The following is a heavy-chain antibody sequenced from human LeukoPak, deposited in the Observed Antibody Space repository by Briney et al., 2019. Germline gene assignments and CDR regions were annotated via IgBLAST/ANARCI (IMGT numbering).Heavy chain of an antibody. J-gene: IGHJ3*02. D-gene: IGHD3-10*01. CDR2: IKHDGSQK. CDR1: GFTFSRFW. V-gene: IGHV3-7*05. Sequence: LTGGSLRLSCAASGFTFSRFWMSWARQAPGKGLEWVANIKHDGSQKYYVDSTKGRFTISRDNAKNSVYLQINSLAAKNTAVYYCAKYGMGGIKAFDMWGQGTMVTVSS. CDR3: AKYGMGGIKAFDM.